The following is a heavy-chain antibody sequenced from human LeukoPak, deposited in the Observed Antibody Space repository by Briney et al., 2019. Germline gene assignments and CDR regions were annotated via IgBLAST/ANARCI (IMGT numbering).Heavy chain of an antibody. CDR1: GFTFSSYT. CDR3: ARFNWELKHYYYYYMDV. D-gene: IGHD4-23*01. V-gene: IGHV3-21*01. CDR2: ISSSSSYI. Sequence: GGSLRLSCAASGFTFSSYTMNWVRQAPGKGLDWVSAISSSSSYIYYADSVKGRFTISRDNAKKSLYLQMNSLRAEDTAVYYCARFNWELKHYYYYYMDVWGIGTTVTVSS. J-gene: IGHJ6*03.